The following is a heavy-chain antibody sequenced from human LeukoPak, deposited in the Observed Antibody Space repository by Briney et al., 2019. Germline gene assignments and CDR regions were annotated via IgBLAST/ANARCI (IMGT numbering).Heavy chain of an antibody. D-gene: IGHD6-13*01. CDR3: AKDVGGWAAAGNFDY. CDR2: ISGSGGST. CDR1: GFTFSSYA. J-gene: IGHJ4*02. V-gene: IGHV3-23*01. Sequence: GGSLRLSCAASGFTFSSYAMNWVRQAPGKGLEWVSAISGSGGSTYYADSVKGRFTISRDNSKNTLYLQMNSLRAEDTAVYYCAKDVGGWAAAGNFDYWGQGTLVTVSS.